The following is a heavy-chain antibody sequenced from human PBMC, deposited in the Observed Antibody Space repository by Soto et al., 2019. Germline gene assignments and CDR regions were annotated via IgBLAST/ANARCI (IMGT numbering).Heavy chain of an antibody. CDR3: ARVHWVVVTDTRLDAFDI. J-gene: IGHJ3*02. Sequence: VQLVQSGAEVKKPGASVKVSCKASGYTFTSYGISWVRQAPGQGREWMGWISAYNGNTNYAQKLQGRVTMTTDTSKSTAYMELRSLRSDDTAVYYCARVHWVVVTDTRLDAFDIWGQGTMVTVSS. V-gene: IGHV1-18*04. D-gene: IGHD2-21*02. CDR2: ISAYNGNT. CDR1: GYTFTSYG.